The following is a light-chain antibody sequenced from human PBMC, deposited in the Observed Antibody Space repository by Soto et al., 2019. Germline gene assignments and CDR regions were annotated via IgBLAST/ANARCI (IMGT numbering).Light chain of an antibody. Sequence: SYELTQPPSVSVSPGETASITCSGDKLGDKYVSWYQRKPGQSPVMVIYQDTKRPSGIPERFSGSNSGNTATLTISGTPAMDEGDYYCHACDISTGVFGGGTKVTVL. V-gene: IGLV3-1*01. CDR2: QDT. CDR1: KLGDKY. J-gene: IGLJ3*02. CDR3: HACDISTGV.